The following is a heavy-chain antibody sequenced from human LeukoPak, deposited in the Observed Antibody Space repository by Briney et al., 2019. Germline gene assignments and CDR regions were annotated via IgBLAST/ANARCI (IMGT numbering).Heavy chain of an antibody. D-gene: IGHD5-18*01. Sequence: SETLSLTCAVYGGSFSGYYWSWIRQPPGKGLEWIGEINHGGSTNYNPSLKSRVTISVDTSKNHFSLKLSSVTAADTAVYYCATTILLSGLTDAFDIWGQGTMVTVSS. CDR1: GGSFSGYY. V-gene: IGHV4-34*01. J-gene: IGHJ3*02. CDR2: INHGGST. CDR3: ATTILLSGLTDAFDI.